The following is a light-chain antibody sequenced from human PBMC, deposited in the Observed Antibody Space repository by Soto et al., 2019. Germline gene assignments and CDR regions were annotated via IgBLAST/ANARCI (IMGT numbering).Light chain of an antibody. J-gene: IGLJ3*02. CDR1: NIGSKS. Sequence: SYELTQPPSVSVAPGKTAWITWGGNNIGSKSVHWYQQKPGQAPMLVIYYNSDRPSGIPERFSGSNSGNTATLTISGVEAGDEADYYCHVWDSSTDHVVFGGGTKVTVL. V-gene: IGLV3-21*04. CDR2: YNS. CDR3: HVWDSSTDHVV.